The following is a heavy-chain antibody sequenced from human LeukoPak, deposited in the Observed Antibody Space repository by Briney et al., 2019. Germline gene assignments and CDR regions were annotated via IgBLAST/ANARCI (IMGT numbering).Heavy chain of an antibody. CDR3: SKEKSSGWHDAFDI. V-gene: IGHV3-66*02. D-gene: IGHD6-19*01. CDR2: IYSGGDT. Sequence: GGSLRLSCAASGFTVSNNYMNWVRQAPGKGLEWVSLIYSGGDTYYADSVKGRFTISRDNSKNTLYLQMNSLRADDTAVYYCSKEKSSGWHDAFDIWGQGTMVTVSS. CDR1: GFTVSNNY. J-gene: IGHJ3*02.